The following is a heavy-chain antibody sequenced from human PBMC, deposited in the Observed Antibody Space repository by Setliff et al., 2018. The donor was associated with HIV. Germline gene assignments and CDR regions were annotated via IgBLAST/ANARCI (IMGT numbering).Heavy chain of an antibody. CDR2: IYHSGST. V-gene: IGHV4-38-2*01. Sequence: PSETLSLTCAVSAYSISGGYYWGWIRQPPGKGLEWIGSIYHSGSTYYNPSLKSRATLSVDTSKNQFSLKLSSVTAADTAVYYCARHDGTYCGGDCYLLGYFDLWGRGTLVTVSS. CDR3: ARHDGTYCGGDCYLLGYFDL. D-gene: IGHD2-21*02. CDR1: AYSISGGYY. J-gene: IGHJ2*01.